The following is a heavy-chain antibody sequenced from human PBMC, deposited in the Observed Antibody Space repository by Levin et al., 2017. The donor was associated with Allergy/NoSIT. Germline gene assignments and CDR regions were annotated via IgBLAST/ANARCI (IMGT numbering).Heavy chain of an antibody. J-gene: IGHJ6*02. CDR3: AKPVFAAAPRTRPNPYYGMDV. Sequence: GESLKISCAASGFTFGIYSMTWVRQAPGKGLEWASSISSSGSGTYYAHSVKGRFTISRDNSKNTLYLQVTSPRADDTAVYYCAKPVFAAAPRTRPNPYYGMDVWGQGTTVTVSS. D-gene: IGHD6-6*01. V-gene: IGHV3-23*01. CDR2: ISSSGSGT. CDR1: GFTFGIYS.